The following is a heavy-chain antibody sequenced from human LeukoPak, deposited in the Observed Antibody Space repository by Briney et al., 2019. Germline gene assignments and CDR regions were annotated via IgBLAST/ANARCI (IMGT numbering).Heavy chain of an antibody. D-gene: IGHD3-22*01. Sequence: ASVKVSCKASGYTFTGYYMHWVRQAPGQGLEWMGWINPNSGGTNYAQKFQGRVTMTRDTSISTAYMELSRLRSDDTAVYYCARRRGYYYNYFDYWGQGTLVTVSS. V-gene: IGHV1-2*02. CDR3: ARRRGYYYNYFDY. CDR1: GYTFTGYY. J-gene: IGHJ4*02. CDR2: INPNSGGT.